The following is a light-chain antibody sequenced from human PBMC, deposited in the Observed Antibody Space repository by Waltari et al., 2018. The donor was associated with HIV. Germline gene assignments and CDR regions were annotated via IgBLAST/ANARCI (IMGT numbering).Light chain of an antibody. V-gene: IGKV1-9*01. CDR1: QGISTY. CDR3: QQVNMPFT. J-gene: IGKJ3*01. CDR2: AAS. Sequence: DIQLTQSPSFLSASVGDRVTVTCRAGQGISTYLAWYQQKPGKAPKLLIYAASTLQTGVPSRFSGSGSGTEFTRTISSLQPEDVATYYCQQVNMPFTFGPGTKVDIK.